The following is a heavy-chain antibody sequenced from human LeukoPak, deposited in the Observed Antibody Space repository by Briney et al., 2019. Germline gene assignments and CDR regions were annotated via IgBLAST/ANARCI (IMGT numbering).Heavy chain of an antibody. V-gene: IGHV1-8*03. Sequence: GASVKVSCKASGYTFTTYDINWVRQATGQGLEWMGWMNPNSGNTGYAQKFQGRVTITRNTSISTAYMELSSLRSEDTAVYYCARGRITMVRGATLRRNYYYYMDVWGKGTTVTVSS. CDR1: GYTFTTYD. D-gene: IGHD3-10*01. CDR2: MNPNSGNT. J-gene: IGHJ6*03. CDR3: ARGRITMVRGATLRRNYYYYMDV.